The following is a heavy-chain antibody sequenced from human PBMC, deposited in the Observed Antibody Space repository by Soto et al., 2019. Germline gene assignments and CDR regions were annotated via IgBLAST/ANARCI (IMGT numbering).Heavy chain of an antibody. D-gene: IGHD1-1*01. J-gene: IGHJ6*02. CDR2: IIPIYDTV. Sequence: QVQLVQSGAELRKPGSSVKVSCKASGGTFSDFTINWVRQAPGQRLEWMGGIIPIYDTVNYAEKFQGRVTITADESTSTSLMEVSSLRSEDTAVYYCARNGTLTGYSYGMDVWGQGTMVTVSS. CDR3: ARNGTLTGYSYGMDV. CDR1: GGTFSDFT. V-gene: IGHV1-69*01.